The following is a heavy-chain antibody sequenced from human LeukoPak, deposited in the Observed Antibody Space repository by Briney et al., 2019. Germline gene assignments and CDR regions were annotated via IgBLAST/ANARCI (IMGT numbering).Heavy chain of an antibody. CDR3: AKENTVAGIHPVDDY. CDR2: ISGSGGST. V-gene: IGHV3-23*01. J-gene: IGHJ4*02. D-gene: IGHD6-19*01. Sequence: GGSLRLSCAASGFTFSSYAMSWVRQAPGKGLEWVSAISGSGGSTYYADSVKGRFTISRDNSENTLYLQMNSLRAEDTAVYYCAKENTVAGIHPVDDYWGQGTLVTVSS. CDR1: GFTFSSYA.